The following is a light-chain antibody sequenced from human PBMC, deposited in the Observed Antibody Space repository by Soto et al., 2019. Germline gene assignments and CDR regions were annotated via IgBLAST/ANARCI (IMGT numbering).Light chain of an antibody. CDR2: EVN. Sequence: QSALTQPASASGSPGQSVTISCTGTSSDVGGYNYVSWYQQHSGKAPKVMIYEVNKRPSGVPDRFSGSKSGNTASLTVSGLQAEDEADYYCSSYAGSNNYVFGTGTKVTVL. CDR1: SSDVGGYNY. J-gene: IGLJ1*01. V-gene: IGLV2-8*01. CDR3: SSYAGSNNYV.